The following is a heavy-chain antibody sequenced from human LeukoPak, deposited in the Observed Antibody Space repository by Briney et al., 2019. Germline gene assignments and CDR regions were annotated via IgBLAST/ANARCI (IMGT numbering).Heavy chain of an antibody. D-gene: IGHD2-21*01. V-gene: IGHV4-59*11. CDR3: ARYTIAHGFDM. Sequence: SETLSLTCAVSGDSFSSHYWTWIRQPPGKGLEWIGYISYIGSTNYNPSLKSRVTISIDTSKNQFSLKLSSVTAEDTAVYYCARYTIAHGFDMWGQGTMVTVST. CDR2: ISYIGST. CDR1: GDSFSSHY. J-gene: IGHJ3*02.